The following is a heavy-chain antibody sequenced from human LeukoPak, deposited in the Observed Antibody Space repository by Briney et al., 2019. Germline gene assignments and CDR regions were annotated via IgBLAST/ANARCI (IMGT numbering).Heavy chain of an antibody. V-gene: IGHV1-2*06. CDR3: ARDPFRSSSSWFDP. CDR1: GYTFTRYY. CDR2: INPNSGGT. D-gene: IGHD6-13*01. J-gene: IGHJ5*02. Sequence: GASVKVSCKASGYTFTRYYMHWVRQAPGQGLEWMGRINPNSGGTNYAQKFQGRVTMTRDTSVSTAYMELSRLRSDHTAVYYCARDPFRSSSSWFDPGGERTLVTVSS.